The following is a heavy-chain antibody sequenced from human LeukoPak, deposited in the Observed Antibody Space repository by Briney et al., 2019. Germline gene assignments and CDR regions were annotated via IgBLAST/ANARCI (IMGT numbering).Heavy chain of an antibody. CDR3: AKEGYCSSTSRYEGAFDY. D-gene: IGHD2-2*01. CDR1: GFTFSSYA. J-gene: IGHJ4*02. Sequence: GGSLRLSCAASGFTFSSYAMSWVRQAPGKGLEWVSAISGSGSSTYYADSVKGRFTISRDNSKNTLYLQMNSLRAEDTAVYYCAKEGYCSSTSRYEGAFDYWGQGTLVTVSS. V-gene: IGHV3-23*01. CDR2: ISGSGSST.